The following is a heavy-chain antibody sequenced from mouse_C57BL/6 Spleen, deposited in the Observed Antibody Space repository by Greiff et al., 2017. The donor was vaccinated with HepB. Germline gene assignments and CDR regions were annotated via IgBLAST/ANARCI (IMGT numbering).Heavy chain of an antibody. CDR1: GYTFTSYW. V-gene: IGHV1-55*01. J-gene: IGHJ2*01. Sequence: VQLQQPGAELVKPGASVKMSCKASGYTFTSYWITWVKQRPGQGLEWIGDIYPGSGSTNYNEKFKSKATLTVDTSSSTAYMQLSSLTSEDSAVYYCARSGDYDVGSVDYWGQGTTLTVSS. D-gene: IGHD2-4*01. CDR2: IYPGSGST. CDR3: ARSGDYDVGSVDY.